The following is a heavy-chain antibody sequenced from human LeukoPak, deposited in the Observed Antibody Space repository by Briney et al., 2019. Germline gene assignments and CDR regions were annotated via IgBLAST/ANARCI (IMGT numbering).Heavy chain of an antibody. J-gene: IGHJ4*02. D-gene: IGHD1-26*01. CDR2: ISSDRSNN. CDR3: AKDRGTYYFDY. V-gene: IGHV3-30*18. CDR1: GFTFSSYG. Sequence: PGGSLRLSCAASGFTFSSYGMHWVRQAPGKGLEWVALISSDRSNNSYADSVKGRFTISRDNSKNTLYLQMNSLRAEDTAVYYCAKDRGTYYFDYWGQGTLVTVSS.